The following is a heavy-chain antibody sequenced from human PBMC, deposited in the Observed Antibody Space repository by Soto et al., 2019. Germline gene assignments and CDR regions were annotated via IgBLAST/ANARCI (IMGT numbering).Heavy chain of an antibody. CDR1: GFTFSDYY. V-gene: IGHV3-11*01. CDR3: ARAPSVPAAMPQFDP. D-gene: IGHD2-2*01. Sequence: PGGSLRLSCAASGFTFSDYYMSWIRQAPGKGLEWVSYISSSGSTIYYADSVKGRFTISRDNAKNSLYLQMNSLRAEDTAVYYCARAPSVPAAMPQFDPWGQGTLVTVSS. J-gene: IGHJ5*02. CDR2: ISSSGSTI.